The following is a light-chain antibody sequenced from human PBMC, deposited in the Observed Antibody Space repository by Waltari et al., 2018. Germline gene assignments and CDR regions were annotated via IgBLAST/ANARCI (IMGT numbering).Light chain of an antibody. Sequence: QPVLTQPPSVSGAPGQSVTISCTGTRSNIGAGYDVHWYRKLPGTAPKLLIYTNHNRPSGAPARFSGSKSDTSAYLVIAGLQAEDEADYYCQSFDSSLSDGFGTGTKVTVL. V-gene: IGLV1-40*01. J-gene: IGLJ1*01. CDR3: QSFDSSLSDG. CDR1: RSNIGAGYD. CDR2: TNH.